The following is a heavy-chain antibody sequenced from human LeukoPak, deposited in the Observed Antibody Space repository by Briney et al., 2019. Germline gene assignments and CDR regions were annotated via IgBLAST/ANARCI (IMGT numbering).Heavy chain of an antibody. J-gene: IGHJ3*02. D-gene: IGHD6-13*01. CDR3: ARASNGTSSSSWYGDAFDI. CDR2: IYHSGST. CDR1: GGSISSSNW. Sequence: PSGTLSLTCAVSGGSISSSNWWSWVRQPPGKGLEWIGEIYHSGSTNYNPSLKSRVTISVDKSKNQFSLKLSSVTAADTAVYYCARASNGTSSSSWYGDAFDIWGQGTMVTVSS. V-gene: IGHV4-4*02.